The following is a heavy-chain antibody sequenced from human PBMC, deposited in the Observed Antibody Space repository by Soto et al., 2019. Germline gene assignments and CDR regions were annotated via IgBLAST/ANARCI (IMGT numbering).Heavy chain of an antibody. D-gene: IGHD6-19*01. V-gene: IGHV1-24*01. Sequence: ASVKVSCKVSGYTLTELSMHWVRQAPGKGLEWMGGFDPEDGETIYAQKFQGRVTMTEDTSTDTAYMELSSLRSEDMAVYYCATELLTPIAVAGTGGGWFDPWGQGTLVTVSS. J-gene: IGHJ5*02. CDR2: FDPEDGET. CDR1: GYTLTELS. CDR3: ATELLTPIAVAGTGGGWFDP.